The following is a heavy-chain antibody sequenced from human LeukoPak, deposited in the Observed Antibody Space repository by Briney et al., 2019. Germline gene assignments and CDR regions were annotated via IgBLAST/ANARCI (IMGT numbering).Heavy chain of an antibody. D-gene: IGHD3-22*01. CDR1: GVSISYFY. CDR3: ARENYYDTSD. Sequence: PSETLTLTCSGSGVSISYFYWSWIRQPPGKGLEWIGRIFLSGSTNYNPSPKSRVTMSIATTKNQFSLSLRSVTAADTAVYYCARENYYDTSDWGQGTLVTVSS. J-gene: IGHJ4*02. CDR2: IFLSGST. V-gene: IGHV4-4*07.